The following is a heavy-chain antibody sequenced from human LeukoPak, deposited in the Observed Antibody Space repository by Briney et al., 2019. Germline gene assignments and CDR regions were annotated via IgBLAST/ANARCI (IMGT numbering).Heavy chain of an antibody. Sequence: ASVKVSCKASGYTFTGYYMHWVRQAPGQGLEWMGWINPNSGNTGYAQKFQGRVTMTRNTSISTAYMELSSLRSEDTAVYYCARGLLRFLGYGMDVWGQGTTVTVSS. CDR3: ARGLLRFLGYGMDV. CDR2: INPNSGNT. D-gene: IGHD3-3*01. J-gene: IGHJ6*02. CDR1: GYTFTGYY. V-gene: IGHV1-8*02.